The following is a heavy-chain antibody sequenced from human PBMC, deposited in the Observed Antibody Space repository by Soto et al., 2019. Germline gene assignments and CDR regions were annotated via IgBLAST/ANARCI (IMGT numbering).Heavy chain of an antibody. D-gene: IGHD3-22*01. CDR3: AINYYDTAPY. J-gene: IGHJ3*01. Sequence: QVQLVQSGADVKKPGSSVKVSCKASGGTFSSYTISWVRQAPGQGLEWMGRIIRILGVANYAHNFQGRVTITADKSTSTAYMELSSLRSEDTAVYYCAINYYDTAPYWGQGTMVTVSS. V-gene: IGHV1-69*02. CDR2: IIRILGVA. CDR1: GGTFSSYT.